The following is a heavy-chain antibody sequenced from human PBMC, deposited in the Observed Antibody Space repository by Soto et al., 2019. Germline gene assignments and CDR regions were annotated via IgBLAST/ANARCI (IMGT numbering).Heavy chain of an antibody. CDR3: TSDLCSSRAWANDY. CDR1: GFTFSNAW. V-gene: IGHV3-15*07. Sequence: EVQLVESGGGPVKPGGSLRLSCAASGFTFSNAWMNWVRQAPSKGLEWVARIKHRADGGTTDYAAPVKGRFTISRDDSRNTVFLQMGGLKVEDTAMYYCTSDLCSSRAWANDYWGQGTPVTVST. D-gene: IGHD2-2*01. CDR2: IKHRADGGTT. J-gene: IGHJ4*02.